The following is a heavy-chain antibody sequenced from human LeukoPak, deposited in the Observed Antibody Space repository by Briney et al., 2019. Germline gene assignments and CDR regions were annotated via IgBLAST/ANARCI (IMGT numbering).Heavy chain of an antibody. CDR2: INPNSGEK. Sequence: ASVKVSCKASGYTFTGYYMHWVRQAPGQGLEWMGWINPNSGEKGHAQKFQGRVTITRETSINTAYMELSSLRSEDTAVYYCARGPNNQVVRGVIGYYYMDVWGKGTTVTVSS. V-gene: IGHV1-8*03. D-gene: IGHD3-10*01. J-gene: IGHJ6*03. CDR1: GYTFTGYY. CDR3: ARGPNNQVVRGVIGYYYMDV.